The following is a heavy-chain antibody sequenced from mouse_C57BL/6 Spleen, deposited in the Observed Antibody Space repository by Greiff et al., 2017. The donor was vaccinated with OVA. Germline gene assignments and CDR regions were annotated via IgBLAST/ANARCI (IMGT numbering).Heavy chain of an antibody. D-gene: IGHD4-1*01. CDR2: IWTGGIT. CDR1: GFSLTSYA. J-gene: IGHJ2*01. CDR3: ARDWAYFDY. Sequence: VQVVESGPGLVAPSQSLSITCTVSGFSLTSYAISWVRQPPGKGLEWLGVIWTGGITNYNSALKSRLSISKDNSKSQVFLKMNSLQTDDTARYYCARDWAYFDYWGQGTTLTVSS. V-gene: IGHV2-9-1*01.